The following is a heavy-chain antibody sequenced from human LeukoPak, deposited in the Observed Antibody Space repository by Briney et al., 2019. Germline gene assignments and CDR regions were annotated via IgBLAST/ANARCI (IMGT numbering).Heavy chain of an antibody. CDR2: ISSSSSYI. J-gene: IGHJ4*02. D-gene: IGHD6-13*01. Sequence: GGSLRLSCAASGFTFSSYSMNWARQAPGKGLEWVSSISSSSSYIYYADSVKGRFTISRDNAKNSLYLQMNSLRAEDTAVYYCARGPLAAAGDYWGQGTLVTVSS. CDR1: GFTFSSYS. CDR3: ARGPLAAAGDY. V-gene: IGHV3-21*01.